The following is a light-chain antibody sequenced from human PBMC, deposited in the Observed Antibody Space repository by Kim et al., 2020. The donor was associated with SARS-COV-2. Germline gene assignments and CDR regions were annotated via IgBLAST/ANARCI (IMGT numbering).Light chain of an antibody. CDR1: SEHRSYA. Sequence: ASVKLTCTLSSEHRSYAIAWHQQQPEKGPRYLMKLNSDGSHSKGDGIPDRFSGSSSGAERYPTISSLQSEDEADYYCQTWGTGIWVFGGGTQLTVL. CDR3: QTWGTGIWV. CDR2: LNSDGSH. J-gene: IGLJ3*02. V-gene: IGLV4-69*01.